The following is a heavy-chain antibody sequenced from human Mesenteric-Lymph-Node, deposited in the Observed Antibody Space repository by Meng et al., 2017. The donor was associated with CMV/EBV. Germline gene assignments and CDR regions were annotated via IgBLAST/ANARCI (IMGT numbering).Heavy chain of an antibody. J-gene: IGHJ4*02. CDR2: IYYSGST. V-gene: IGHV4-59*01. D-gene: IGHD2-2*03. Sequence: SETLSLTCTVSGGSISSYYWSWIRQPPGKGLEWIGYIYYSGSTNYNPSLKSRVTISVDTSKNQFSLKLSSVTAADTAVYYCVRERLDYYFDFWGQGALVTVSS. CDR1: GGSISSYY. CDR3: VRERLDYYFDF.